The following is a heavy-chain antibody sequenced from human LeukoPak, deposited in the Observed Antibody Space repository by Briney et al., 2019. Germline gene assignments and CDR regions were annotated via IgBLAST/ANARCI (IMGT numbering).Heavy chain of an antibody. CDR2: MNPNSGNT. CDR1: GYTFTSYD. D-gene: IGHD3-16*01. V-gene: IGHV1-8*01. CDR3: ARGNTLGPNYYYYYYMDV. Sequence: ASVKVSCKASGYTFTSYDVNWVRQATGQGLEWMGWMNPNSGNTGYAQKFQGRVTMTRNTSISTAYMELSSLRSEDTAVYYCARGNTLGPNYYYYYYMDVWGKGTTVTISS. J-gene: IGHJ6*03.